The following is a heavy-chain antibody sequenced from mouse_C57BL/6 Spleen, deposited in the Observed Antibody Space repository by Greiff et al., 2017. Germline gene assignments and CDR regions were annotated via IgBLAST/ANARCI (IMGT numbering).Heavy chain of an antibody. CDR1: GYTFTSYW. J-gene: IGHJ2*01. D-gene: IGHD2-14*01. CDR2: IYPSDSET. CDR3: ARMGYDGPYFDY. Sequence: QVQLKQSGAELVRPGSSVKLSCKASGYTFTSYWMDWVKQRPGQGLEWIGNIYPSDSETHYNQKFKDKATLTVDKSSSTAYMQLSSLTSEDSAVYYCARMGYDGPYFDYWGQGTTLTVSS. V-gene: IGHV1-61*01.